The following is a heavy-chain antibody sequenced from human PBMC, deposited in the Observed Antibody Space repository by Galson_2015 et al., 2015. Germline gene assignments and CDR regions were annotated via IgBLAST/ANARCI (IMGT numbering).Heavy chain of an antibody. CDR2: ISGSGGST. CDR1: GFTFSNYA. D-gene: IGHD3-22*01. Sequence: SLRLSCAASGFTFSNYAMSWVRQAPGKGLEWVSVISGSGGSTYYADSVQGRFTISRDDSKNTLYLQMNSLRAEDTALYYCAKGGSSGYFDAIDIWGQWTMVTVSS. CDR3: AKGGSSGYFDAIDI. J-gene: IGHJ3*02. V-gene: IGHV3-23*01.